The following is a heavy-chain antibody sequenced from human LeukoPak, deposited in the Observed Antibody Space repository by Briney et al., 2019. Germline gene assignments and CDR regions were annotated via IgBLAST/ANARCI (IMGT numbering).Heavy chain of an antibody. CDR3: ARDYTTTVFDY. CDR1: GGSISSYY. CDR2: IYYSGST. Sequence: SETLSLTCTVSGGSISSYYWSWIRQPPGKGLEWIGYIYYSGSTNYNPSLKSRVTISVDTSKNQFSLKLRSVTAADTAVYYCARDYTTTVFDYWGQGTLVTVSS. D-gene: IGHD4-17*01. J-gene: IGHJ4*02. V-gene: IGHV4-59*01.